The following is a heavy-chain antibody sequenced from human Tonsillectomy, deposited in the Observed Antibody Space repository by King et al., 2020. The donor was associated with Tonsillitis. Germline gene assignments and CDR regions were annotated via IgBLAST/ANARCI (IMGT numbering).Heavy chain of an antibody. CDR1: GFTFSSYA. J-gene: IGHJ4*02. CDR2: ISGSGGST. Sequence: QLVQSGGGLVQPGGSLRLSCAASGFTFSSYAMSWVRQAPGKGLEWVSAISGSGGSTYYANSVKGRFTISRDNSKNTLYLQMNSLRAEDTAVYYCAAHYYDSSGYAVDYWGQGTLVTVSS. CDR3: AAHYYDSSGYAVDY. D-gene: IGHD3-22*01. V-gene: IGHV3-23*04.